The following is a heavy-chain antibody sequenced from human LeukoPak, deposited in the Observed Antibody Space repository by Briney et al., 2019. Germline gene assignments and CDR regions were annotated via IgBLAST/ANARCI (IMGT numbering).Heavy chain of an antibody. CDR2: ISSSGSTI. J-gene: IGHJ4*02. CDR3: ARVPHGWLRFSYDY. D-gene: IGHD5-12*01. Sequence: GGSLGLSCAASGFTFSSYEMNWVRQAPGKGLEWVSYISSSGSTIYYADSVKGRFTISRDNAKNSLYLQMNSLRAEDTAVYYCARVPHGWLRFSYDYWGQGTLVTVSS. CDR1: GFTFSSYE. V-gene: IGHV3-48*03.